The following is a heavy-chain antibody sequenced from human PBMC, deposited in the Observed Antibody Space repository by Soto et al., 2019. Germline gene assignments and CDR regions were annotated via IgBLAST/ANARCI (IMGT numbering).Heavy chain of an antibody. D-gene: IGHD6-13*01. V-gene: IGHV3-23*01. Sequence: GGTLRLSCVISRLTFSNYALNWVRQAPGKGLEWVSSISGSGDTTYYADSVKGRFTISRDNSKNTLYLQMNSLRAEDTAVYYCAKDQGSSWYEIDYWGQGTLVTVSS. J-gene: IGHJ4*02. CDR2: ISGSGDTT. CDR3: AKDQGSSWYEIDY. CDR1: RLTFSNYA.